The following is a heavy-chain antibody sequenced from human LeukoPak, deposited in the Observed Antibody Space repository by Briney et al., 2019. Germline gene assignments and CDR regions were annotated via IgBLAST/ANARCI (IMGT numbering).Heavy chain of an antibody. Sequence: GGSLRLSCAASGFTSTNYDMNWVRQAPGKGLEWVSVLIGSSGSTDYADSVKGRFTISRDISKNTLFLQMNSLRAEDTVIYYCAKGAHDYIEIAYFDSWGQGTLVTVSS. J-gene: IGHJ4*02. CDR2: LIGSSGST. CDR1: GFTSTNYD. V-gene: IGHV3-23*01. D-gene: IGHD3-16*01. CDR3: AKGAHDYIEIAYFDS.